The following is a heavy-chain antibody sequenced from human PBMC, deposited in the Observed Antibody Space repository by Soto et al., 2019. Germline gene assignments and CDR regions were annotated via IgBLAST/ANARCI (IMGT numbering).Heavy chain of an antibody. D-gene: IGHD3-22*01. CDR2: IYYSGST. CDR3: ARTPITMIVVDPYYFDY. V-gene: IGHV4-39*01. CDR1: GGSISSSSYY. Sequence: SETLSLTCTVSGGSISSSSYYWGWIRQPPGKGLEWIGSIYYSGSTYYSPSLKSRVTISVDTSKNQFSLKLSSVTAADTAVYYCARTPITMIVVDPYYFDYWGQGTLVTVSS. J-gene: IGHJ4*02.